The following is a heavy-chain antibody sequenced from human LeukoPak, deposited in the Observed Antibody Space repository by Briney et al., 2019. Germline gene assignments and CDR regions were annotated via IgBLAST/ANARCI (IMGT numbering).Heavy chain of an antibody. Sequence: GGSLRLSCAASGFSVNTNYMSWVRQAPGKGLEWVSVIFSDDSTYYADFVKGRFTISRDISRSTLYLHMNTLRTEDTAEYYCMLGEFSGVDYWGQGTLVTVSS. D-gene: IGHD3-16*02. CDR1: GFSVNTNY. CDR3: MLGEFSGVDY. J-gene: IGHJ4*02. V-gene: IGHV3-66*01. CDR2: IFSDDST.